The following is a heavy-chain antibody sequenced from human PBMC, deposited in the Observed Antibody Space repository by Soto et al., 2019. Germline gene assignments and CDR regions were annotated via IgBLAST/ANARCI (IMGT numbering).Heavy chain of an antibody. D-gene: IGHD5-18*01. CDR3: ARDIYSYGSVGTPDI. CDR1: GFSFSSQA. V-gene: IGHV3-30-3*01. J-gene: IGHJ3*02. Sequence: QEQLMESGGGVVQPGRSLRLSCVASGFSFSSQAMHWVRQAPGKGLEWVAAISNDGNRQLYADSVKDRFTISRDNSRNTLDLQMNNLRTEDTGVYFCARDIYSYGSVGTPDIWGPGTMVTVSS. CDR2: ISNDGNRQ.